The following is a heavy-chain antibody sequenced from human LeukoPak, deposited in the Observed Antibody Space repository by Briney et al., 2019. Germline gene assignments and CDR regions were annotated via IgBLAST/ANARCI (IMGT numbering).Heavy chain of an antibody. J-gene: IGHJ6*03. Sequence: PGGSLRLSCAASGFTFSSYGMSWVRQAPGKGLEWVSAISGSGGSTYYADSVKGRFTISRDNSKNTLYLQMNSLRAEDTAVYYCAKTGPLRYFDWSTKYTWPYYMDVWGKGTTVTISS. CDR2: ISGSGGST. V-gene: IGHV3-23*01. D-gene: IGHD3-9*01. CDR1: GFTFSSYG. CDR3: AKTGPLRYFDWSTKYTWPYYMDV.